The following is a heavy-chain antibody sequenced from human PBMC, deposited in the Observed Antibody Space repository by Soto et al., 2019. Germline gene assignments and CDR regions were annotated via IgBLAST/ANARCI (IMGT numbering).Heavy chain of an antibody. D-gene: IGHD3-22*01. V-gene: IGHV4-30-4*01. CDR1: GASVSSGDSY. Sequence: QVHLQESGPGLVKPSQTLSLTCSVSGASVSSGDSYWSWIRQTPGKALEWIGYMSFNGYSNYSPSRKSRVTMSVDTSKTQFSLRLSSVTAADTAVYYCVRGGNPYHYDTSGPGTFDKWGQGTLVTVSS. J-gene: IGHJ4*02. CDR3: VRGGNPYHYDTSGPGTFDK. CDR2: MSFNGYS.